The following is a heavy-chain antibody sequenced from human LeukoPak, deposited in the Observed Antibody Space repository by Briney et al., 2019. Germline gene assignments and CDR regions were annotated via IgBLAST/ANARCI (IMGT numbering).Heavy chain of an antibody. CDR2: ISFDGTYT. D-gene: IGHD1-7*01. J-gene: IGHJ5*02. Sequence: GGSLRLSCTTSGFTFSSYSFHWVRQAPGKGLEWVALISFDGTYTHYADSVEGRFTISRDNAKTTVFLQMNSLRAEDTAVYYCAKVPPFGNYLVWFDPWGQGTLVTVSS. CDR3: AKVPPFGNYLVWFDP. CDR1: GFTFSSYS. V-gene: IGHV3-30*04.